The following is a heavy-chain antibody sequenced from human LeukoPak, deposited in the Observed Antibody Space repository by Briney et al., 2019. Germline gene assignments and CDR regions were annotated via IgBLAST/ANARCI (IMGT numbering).Heavy chain of an antibody. CDR1: GGSISSSSHY. V-gene: IGHV4-61*05. J-gene: IGHJ4*02. Sequence: SATLSLTCTVSGGSISSSSHYWGWIRQPPGKGLEWIGYISYSGSTNYNPSLKSRVTISLDTSKTKFFLKLSSVATADTALYYCARGNANWGQGTLVTVSS. CDR2: ISYSGST. CDR3: ARGNAN.